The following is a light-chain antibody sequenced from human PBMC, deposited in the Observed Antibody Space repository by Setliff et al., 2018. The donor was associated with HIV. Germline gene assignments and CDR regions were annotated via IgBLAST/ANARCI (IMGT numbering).Light chain of an antibody. CDR3: CSNTGSNTYV. CDR2: QAS. Sequence: QSALPQPASVSGSPGQSITISCTGTSGDVGRYNLVSWYQQQPGKPPKLMIYQASKRPSGVPNRFSGSKSGNTASLTISGLQAEDEADYYCCSNTGSNTYVFGTGTKVTGL. CDR1: SGDVGRYNL. J-gene: IGLJ1*01. V-gene: IGLV2-23*01.